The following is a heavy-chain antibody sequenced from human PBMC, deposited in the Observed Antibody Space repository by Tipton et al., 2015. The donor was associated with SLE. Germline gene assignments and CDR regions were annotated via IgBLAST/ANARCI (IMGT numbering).Heavy chain of an antibody. Sequence: RPLRLSCAASGFTFEDFAMHWVRQIQGKGLEWVSGISWNSRGIGYAASVKGRFIISRDNAKNSLYLQMNSLKTEDTAWYYCVKIAGSGTDPRDYWGQGTLVTVSS. CDR1: GFTFEDFA. CDR3: VKIAGSGTDPRDY. D-gene: IGHD3/OR15-3a*01. V-gene: IGHV3-9*01. CDR2: ISWNSRGI. J-gene: IGHJ4*02.